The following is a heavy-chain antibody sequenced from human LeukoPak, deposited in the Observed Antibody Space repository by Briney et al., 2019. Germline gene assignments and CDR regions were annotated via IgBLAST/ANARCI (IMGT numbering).Heavy chain of an antibody. CDR3: ARHGPIVVVPAAIMGP. J-gene: IGHJ5*02. D-gene: IGHD2-2*01. CDR1: GGSFSGYY. CDR2: IYYSGST. V-gene: IGHV4-59*08. Sequence: SETLSLTCAVYGGSFSGYYWSWIRQPPGKGLEWIGYIYYSGSTNYNPSLKSRVTISVDTSKNQFSLKLSSVTAADTAVYYCARHGPIVVVPAAIMGPWGQGTLVTVSS.